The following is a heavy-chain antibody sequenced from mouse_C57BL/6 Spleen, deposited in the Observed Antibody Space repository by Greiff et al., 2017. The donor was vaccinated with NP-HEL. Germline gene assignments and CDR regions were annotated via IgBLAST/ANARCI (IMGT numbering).Heavy chain of an antibody. CDR2: IHPNSGST. D-gene: IGHD3-2*02. CDR3: ARTAQAKGWFAY. Sequence: VQLQQSGAELVKPGASVKLSCKASGYTFTSYWMHWVKQRPGQGLEWIGMIHPNSGSTNYNEKFKSKATLTVDKSSSTAYMQLSSLTSEDSAVYYCARTAQAKGWFAYWGQGTLVTVSA. V-gene: IGHV1-64*01. CDR1: GYTFTSYW. J-gene: IGHJ3*01.